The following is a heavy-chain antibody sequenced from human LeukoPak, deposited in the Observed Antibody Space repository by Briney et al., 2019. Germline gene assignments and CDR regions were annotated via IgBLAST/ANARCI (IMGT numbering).Heavy chain of an antibody. V-gene: IGHV3-53*01. CDR3: AREVVEYYDILTGYYYYYGMDV. D-gene: IGHD3-9*01. J-gene: IGHJ6*02. CDR1: GFTVSSNY. CDR2: IYSGGST. Sequence: PGGSLRLSCAASGFTVSSNYMSWVRQAPGKGLEWVSVIYSGGSTYYADSVKGRFTISRDNSKNTLYLQMNSLRAEDTAVYYCAREVVEYYDILTGYYYYYGMDVWGQGTTVTVSS.